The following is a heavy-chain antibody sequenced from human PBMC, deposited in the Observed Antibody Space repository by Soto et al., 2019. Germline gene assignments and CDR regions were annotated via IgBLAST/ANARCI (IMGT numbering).Heavy chain of an antibody. Sequence: SETLSLTCRVSGGSITSSNDYWGWIRQSPGKGLEWLGSMFHSGRTYHNPSLKSRVIISVDKSKNQFSLKLSSVTAADTAVYYCARGERQQQRDYWGQGTLVTVS. D-gene: IGHD6-13*01. J-gene: IGHJ4*02. CDR3: ARGERQQQRDY. V-gene: IGHV4-39*07. CDR1: GGSITSSNDY. CDR2: MFHSGRT.